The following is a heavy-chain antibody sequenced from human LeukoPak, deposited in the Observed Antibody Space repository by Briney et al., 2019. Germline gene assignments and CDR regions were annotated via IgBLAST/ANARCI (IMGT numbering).Heavy chain of an antibody. CDR3: AKVGIGAGIDS. J-gene: IGHJ4*02. Sequence: GRSLRLSCAASGFTFSSYGMHWVRQAPGKGLQWVAVISYDGNYKYYADSVKGRFTTSRDNSKNTMYLQMNSLRTDDTAVYYCAKVGIGAGIDSWGQGTLVTVSS. CDR1: GFTFSSYG. V-gene: IGHV3-30*18. D-gene: IGHD1-26*01. CDR2: ISYDGNYK.